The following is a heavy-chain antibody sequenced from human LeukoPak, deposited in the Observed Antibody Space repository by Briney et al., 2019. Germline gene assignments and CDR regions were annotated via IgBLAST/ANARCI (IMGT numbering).Heavy chain of an antibody. Sequence: GASVKVSCKASGYTFTSYYMHWVRQAPGQGLEWMGIINPSGGSTSYAQKSQGRVTMARDMSTSTVYMELSSLRSEDTAVYYCARELTRGYSYGPNWFDPWGQGTLVTVSS. D-gene: IGHD5-18*01. J-gene: IGHJ5*02. V-gene: IGHV1-46*01. CDR3: ARELTRGYSYGPNWFDP. CDR2: INPSGGST. CDR1: GYTFTSYY.